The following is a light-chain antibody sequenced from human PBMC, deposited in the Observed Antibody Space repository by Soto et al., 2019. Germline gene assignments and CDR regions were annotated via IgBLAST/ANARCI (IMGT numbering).Light chain of an antibody. CDR1: QGVSSY. CDR3: QQRSNWPWT. J-gene: IGKJ1*01. CDR2: DAS. Sequence: EIVLTQSPATLSLSPGERATLSCRASQGVSSYLAWYQQKPGQAPRLLIYDASNRATGISVRFSGSGSGTDFTLTISSLEPEDFAVYYCQQRSNWPWTFGQGTKVEIK. V-gene: IGKV3-11*01.